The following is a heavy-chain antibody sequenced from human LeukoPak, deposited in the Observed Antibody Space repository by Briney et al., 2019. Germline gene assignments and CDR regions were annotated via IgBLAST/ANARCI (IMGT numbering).Heavy chain of an antibody. J-gene: IGHJ6*02. V-gene: IGHV4-61*01. D-gene: IGHD7-27*01. CDR2: IYHSGST. CDR1: GGSVSSSSYY. CDR3: AADWGYYGMDV. Sequence: SETLSLTCTVSGGSVSSSSYYWSWIRQPPGKGLEWIGYIYHSGSTNYNPSLKSRVTISVDTSKNQFSLRLSSVTAADTAVYFCAADWGYYGMDVWGQGTTVTVSS.